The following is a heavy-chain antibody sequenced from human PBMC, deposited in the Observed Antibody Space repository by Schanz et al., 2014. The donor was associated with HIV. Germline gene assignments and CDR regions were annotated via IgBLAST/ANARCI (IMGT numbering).Heavy chain of an antibody. D-gene: IGHD3-10*01. CDR2: INSDNGT. V-gene: IGHV1-2*02. CDR1: AYSFSGYY. CDR3: ASSRLLWFGELFDN. Sequence: QVQLVQSGAEVKKPGASVTVSCKASAYSFSGYYIHWVRQAPGQGLEWMGWINSDNGTNYAQEFQGRVTMTRDTSIGTAYMELRSLRADDTAVYFCASSRLLWFGELFDNWGQGPLVTVSS. J-gene: IGHJ4*02.